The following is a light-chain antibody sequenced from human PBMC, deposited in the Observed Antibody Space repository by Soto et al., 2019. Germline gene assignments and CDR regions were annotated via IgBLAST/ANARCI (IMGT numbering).Light chain of an antibody. CDR2: DVT. V-gene: IGLV2-11*01. J-gene: IGLJ1*01. CDR1: SSDVVNYNY. CDR3: CSYAGNYTYV. Sequence: QSVLPQPRSVSGSPGQSVTISCTGTSSDVVNYNYVSWYQQHPGKAPKLIIYDVTNRPSGVPDRFSGSKSDNTASLTISGLQAEDEADYYCCSYAGNYTYVFGTGTKV.